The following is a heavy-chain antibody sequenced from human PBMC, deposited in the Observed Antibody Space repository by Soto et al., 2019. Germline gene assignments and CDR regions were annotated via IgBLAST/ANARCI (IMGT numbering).Heavy chain of an antibody. CDR1: GGSFTSYW. CDR3: ARGGVTRGRDTYDI. Sequence: PGESLKISCKGSGGSFTSYWIAWVRQTPGKGLEWMGIVYPADSDTAYSPSFRGQVTFSADKSISTAYLHLSSLKASDTAMYFCARGGVTRGRDTYDIWGQGTMVTVSS. V-gene: IGHV5-51*01. CDR2: VYPADSDT. J-gene: IGHJ3*02. D-gene: IGHD3-16*01.